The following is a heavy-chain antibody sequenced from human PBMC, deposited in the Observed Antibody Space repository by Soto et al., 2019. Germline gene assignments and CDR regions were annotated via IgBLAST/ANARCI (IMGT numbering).Heavy chain of an antibody. Sequence: EVQLLESGGGLVQPGGSLRLSCVGSGFYMVNYAMTWVRQAPGKGLEWVSLLYSGGGTTHSADSVEGRVTVSRDNSKNTMYLQISSLRDEDTAVYYCARTIIHYYFDSWGQGALVTVSS. V-gene: IGHV3-23*03. J-gene: IGHJ4*02. CDR2: LYSGGGTT. CDR1: GFYMVNYA. CDR3: ARTIIHYYFDS.